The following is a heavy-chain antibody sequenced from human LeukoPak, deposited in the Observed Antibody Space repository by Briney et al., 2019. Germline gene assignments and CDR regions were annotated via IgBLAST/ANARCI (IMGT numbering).Heavy chain of an antibody. Sequence: GRSLRLSCAASGFTFSSYGMHWVRQAPGKGLEWVAVIWYDGSNKYYADCVKGRFTISRDNSKNTLYLQMNSLRAEDTAVYYCAKPARGDYGDYVYDYWGQGTLVTVSS. CDR2: IWYDGSNK. CDR1: GFTFSSYG. D-gene: IGHD4-17*01. V-gene: IGHV3-33*06. CDR3: AKPARGDYGDYVYDY. J-gene: IGHJ4*02.